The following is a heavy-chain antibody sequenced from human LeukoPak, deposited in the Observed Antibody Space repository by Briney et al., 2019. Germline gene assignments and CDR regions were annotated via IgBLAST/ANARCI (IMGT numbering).Heavy chain of an antibody. CDR2: INAYNGNP. CDR1: GYTFTSYG. CDR3: ARGSSVYDY. Sequence: ASVKVSCKASGYTFTSYGITWVRQAPGQGLEWMGWINAYNGNPHYAQKLQGRVTMTTDTSTGTAYMELRNLRSDDTAVYYCARGSSVYDYWGQGTLVTVSS. V-gene: IGHV1-18*01. J-gene: IGHJ4*02. D-gene: IGHD3-10*01.